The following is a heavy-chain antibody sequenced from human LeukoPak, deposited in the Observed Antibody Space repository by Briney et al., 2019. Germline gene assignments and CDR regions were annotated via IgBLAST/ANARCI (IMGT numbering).Heavy chain of an antibody. CDR3: ARVRGGDGYNYHYFDY. V-gene: IGHV4-4*09. J-gene: IGHJ4*02. CDR2: IYTSGST. CDR1: GGSISSHY. Sequence: SETLSLTCTVSGGSISSHYWSWIRQPPGKGLEWIGYIYTSGSTNYNPSLKSRVTISVDTSKNQFSLKLSSVTAADTAVYYCARVRGGDGYNYHYFDYWGQGTLVTVSS. D-gene: IGHD5-24*01.